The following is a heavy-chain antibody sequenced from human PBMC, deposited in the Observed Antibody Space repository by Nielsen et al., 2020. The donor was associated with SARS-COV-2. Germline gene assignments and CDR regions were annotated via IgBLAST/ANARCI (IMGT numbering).Heavy chain of an antibody. CDR2: ISYDGSNK. V-gene: IGHV3-30-3*01. CDR3: AKDRPVTTDY. J-gene: IGHJ4*02. D-gene: IGHD4-17*01. Sequence: LSLTCAASGFTFSSYAMHWVRQAPGKGLEWVAIISYDGSNKYYADSVKGRFTISRDNSKNTLYLQMNSLRAEDTAVYYCAKDRPVTTDYWGQGTLVTVSS. CDR1: GFTFSSYA.